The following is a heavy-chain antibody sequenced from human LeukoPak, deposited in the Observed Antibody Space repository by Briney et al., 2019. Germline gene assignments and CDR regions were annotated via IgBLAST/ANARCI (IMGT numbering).Heavy chain of an antibody. J-gene: IGHJ4*02. Sequence: KPSETLSLTCTVSGYSISSGYYWGWIRQPPGKGLEWIGEINHSGSTNYNPSLKSRVTISVDTSKNQFSLKLSSVTAADTAVYYCARGRLSDGDYPEAFDYWGQGTLVTVSS. CDR1: GYSISSGYY. D-gene: IGHD4-17*01. CDR2: INHSGST. CDR3: ARGRLSDGDYPEAFDY. V-gene: IGHV4-38-2*02.